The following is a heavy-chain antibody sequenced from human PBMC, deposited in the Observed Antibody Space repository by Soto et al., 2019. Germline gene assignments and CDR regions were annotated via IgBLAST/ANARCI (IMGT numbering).Heavy chain of an antibody. V-gene: IGHV4-34*01. J-gene: IGHJ6*02. CDR2: INHSGST. Sequence: PSETLSLTCAVYGGSFSGYYWSWIRQPPGKXLEWIGEINHSGSTNYNPSLKSRVTISVDTSKNQFSLKLSSVTAADTAVYYCASRNLGYCSSTSCYKYYYYYYGMDVWGQGTTVTVSS. CDR3: ASRNLGYCSSTSCYKYYYYYYGMDV. D-gene: IGHD2-2*02. CDR1: GGSFSGYY.